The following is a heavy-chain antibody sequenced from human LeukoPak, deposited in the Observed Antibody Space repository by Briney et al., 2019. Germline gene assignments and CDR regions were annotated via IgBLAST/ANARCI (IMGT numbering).Heavy chain of an antibody. J-gene: IGHJ4*02. V-gene: IGHV1-2*02. D-gene: IGHD3-9*01. Sequence: ASVKVSCKASGYTSSGYYIHWVRQAPGQGLEYMGWINPNSGGTNYAQKFQGRVTMTRDTSISTAYMELSRLGSDDTAVYYCARESQVHWLSSDYWGQRALVTVSS. CDR3: ARESQVHWLSSDY. CDR1: GYTSSGYY. CDR2: INPNSGGT.